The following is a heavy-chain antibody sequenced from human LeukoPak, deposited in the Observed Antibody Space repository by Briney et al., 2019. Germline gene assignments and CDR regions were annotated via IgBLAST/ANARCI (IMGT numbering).Heavy chain of an antibody. J-gene: IGHJ3*02. CDR2: IYHSGST. V-gene: IGHV4-38-2*02. Sequence: PSETLSLTCTVSGYSITSGYYWGWIRQPPGKGLEWIGSIYHSGSTYYNPSLKSPVTISVDTSKNQFSLKLSSATAADTAVYYCARVGSHYGNAAFDIWGQGTMVTVSS. CDR3: ARVGSHYGNAAFDI. CDR1: GYSITSGYY. D-gene: IGHD1-1*01.